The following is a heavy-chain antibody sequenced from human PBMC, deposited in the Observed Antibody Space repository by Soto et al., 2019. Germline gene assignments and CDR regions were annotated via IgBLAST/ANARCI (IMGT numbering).Heavy chain of an antibody. J-gene: IGHJ5*02. V-gene: IGHV5-51*03. CDR1: GYSFTNYW. CDR2: IHPGDSDT. Sequence: EVQLVPSGAEVKKAGESLKISCQGSGYSFTNYWVGWVRQIPGRGLEWMGIIHPGDSDTRYSPFFQGQVTISADKSINTADLQWSSLKASDTAMYYCARHNRYSSTWFEGWFDPWGQGTLVTVSS. D-gene: IGHD6-13*01. CDR3: ARHNRYSSTWFEGWFDP.